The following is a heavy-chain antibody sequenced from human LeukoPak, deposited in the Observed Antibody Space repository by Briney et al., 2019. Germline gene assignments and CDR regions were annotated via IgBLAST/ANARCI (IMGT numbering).Heavy chain of an antibody. D-gene: IGHD2-15*01. V-gene: IGHV4-39*07. CDR1: GGSMNSYTHY. CDR3: ARILCGSGGSCYGGIVYYFDY. J-gene: IGHJ4*02. CDR2: IYYGGSA. Sequence: SETLSLTCTVSGGSMNSYTHYWAWIRQPPGKTLEWIGSIYYGGSAYYNPSLKSRVSISADTSKNQIFLNLKSVMAADTAMYFCARILCGSGGSCYGGIVYYFDYWGQGTLVTVSS.